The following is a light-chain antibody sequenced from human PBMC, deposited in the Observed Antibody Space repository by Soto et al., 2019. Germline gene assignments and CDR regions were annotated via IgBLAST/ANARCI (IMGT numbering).Light chain of an antibody. CDR1: NSDIGAYNY. CDR3: CSLTPSHTYV. CDR2: EVN. Sequence: QSVLTQPASVSGSPGQSITLSCTGTNSDIGAYNYVSWFQQHPGKAPKLIISEVNNRPSGVSNRFSGSKSGNAASLTISGLQAEDEADYYCCSLTPSHTYVFGSGTKVTV. V-gene: IGLV2-14*01. J-gene: IGLJ1*01.